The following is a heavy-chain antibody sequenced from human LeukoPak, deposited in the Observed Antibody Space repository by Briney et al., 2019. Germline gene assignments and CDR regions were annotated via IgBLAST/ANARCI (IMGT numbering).Heavy chain of an antibody. J-gene: IGHJ5*02. CDR3: ARDVSGGDLSP. D-gene: IGHD2-21*02. V-gene: IGHV4-59*01. CDR1: GGSISSYY. CDR2: IYYSGST. Sequence: SETLSLTCTVSGGSISSYYWSWIRQPPGKGLEWIGYIYYSGSTNYNPSLKSRVTISVDTSKNQFSLKLSSVTAVDTAVYYCARDVSGGDLSPWGQGTLVTVSS.